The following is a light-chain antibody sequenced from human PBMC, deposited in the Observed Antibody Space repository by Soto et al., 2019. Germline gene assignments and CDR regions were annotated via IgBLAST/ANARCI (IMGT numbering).Light chain of an antibody. CDR2: AAS. J-gene: IGKJ4*01. Sequence: IQVTQSPSSLSASVGDRVTITCRASQGITSYLAWYQQKPGKAPKLLICAASALQTGVSSRFSGSGYGTDISLTISNLQPEDFATYFCQQLDSYPLTFGGGTTVEF. CDR3: QQLDSYPLT. V-gene: IGKV1-9*01. CDR1: QGITSY.